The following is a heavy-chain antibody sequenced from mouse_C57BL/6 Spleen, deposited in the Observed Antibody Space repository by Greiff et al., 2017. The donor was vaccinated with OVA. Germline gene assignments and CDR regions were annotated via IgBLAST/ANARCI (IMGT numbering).Heavy chain of an antibody. J-gene: IGHJ4*01. CDR1: GYTFTDYN. CDR3: ARRGGSSFYYAMDY. CDR2: INPNNGGT. Sequence: VQLKQSGPELVKPGASVKIPCKASGYTFTDYNMDWVKQSHGKSLEWIGDINPNNGGTIYNQKFKGKATLTVDKSSSTAYMELRSLTSEDTAVYYCARRGGSSFYYAMDYWGQGTSVTVSS. V-gene: IGHV1-18*01. D-gene: IGHD1-1*01.